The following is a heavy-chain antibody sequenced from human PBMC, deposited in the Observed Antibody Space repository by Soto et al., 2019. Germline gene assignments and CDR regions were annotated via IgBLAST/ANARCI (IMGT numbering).Heavy chain of an antibody. Sequence: EVQLLESGGDLVQPGGSLRLSCAASGFTFSSYAMGWVRQAPGKGLEWVSVIDGSGGDISLADSVKGRFTISRDNSKSTLFLHMNRLRVEDTSRYYCAKEVVAAAYVETAPLDLWGQGTLVTVSS. J-gene: IGHJ5*02. V-gene: IGHV3-23*01. CDR1: GFTFSSYA. D-gene: IGHD5-12*01. CDR3: AKEVVAAAYVETAPLDL. CDR2: IDGSGGDI.